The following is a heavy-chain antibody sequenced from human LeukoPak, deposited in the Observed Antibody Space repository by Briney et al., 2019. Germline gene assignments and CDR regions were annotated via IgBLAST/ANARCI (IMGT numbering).Heavy chain of an antibody. V-gene: IGHV4-30-2*01. CDR3: ARWNTYDFWSGSIPPYMDV. D-gene: IGHD3-3*01. CDR2: IYHSGST. CDR1: GGSISSGGYY. Sequence: PSETLSLTCTVSGGSISSGGYYWSWIRQPPGKGLEWIGYIYHSGSTYYNPSLKSRVTISVDRSKNQFSLKLSSVTAADTAVYYCARWNTYDFWSGSIPPYMDVWGKGTTVTVSS. J-gene: IGHJ6*03.